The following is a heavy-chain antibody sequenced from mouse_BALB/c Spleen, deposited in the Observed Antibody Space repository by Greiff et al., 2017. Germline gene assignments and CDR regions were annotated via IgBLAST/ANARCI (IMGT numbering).Heavy chain of an antibody. V-gene: IGHV7-3*02. CDR2: IRNKANGYTT. J-gene: IGHJ4*01. CDR1: GFTFTDYY. D-gene: IGHD2-2*01. Sequence: DVHLVESGGGLVQPGGSLRLSCATSGFTFTDYYMSWVRQPPGKALEWLGFIRNKANGYTTEYSASVKGRFTISRDNSQSILYLQMNTLRAEDSATYYCARDEGYYYAMDYWGQGTSVTVSS. CDR3: ARDEGYYYAMDY.